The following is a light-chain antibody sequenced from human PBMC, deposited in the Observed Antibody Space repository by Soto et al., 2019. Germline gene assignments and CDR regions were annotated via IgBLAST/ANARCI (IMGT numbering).Light chain of an antibody. CDR1: EDITNY. V-gene: IGKV1-33*01. Sequence: DIYMAQSPSSLSASVGDRVTITCQASEDITNYLNWYQQKPGKAPRLLLYDASSLETGVPSRFSGSGSGTDFTFTISSLQPEDIATYYCQHYDHLPITFGQGTRLEIK. CDR3: QHYDHLPIT. J-gene: IGKJ5*01. CDR2: DAS.